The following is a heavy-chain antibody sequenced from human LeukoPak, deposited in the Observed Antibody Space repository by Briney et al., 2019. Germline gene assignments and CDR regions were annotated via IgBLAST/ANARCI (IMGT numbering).Heavy chain of an antibody. V-gene: IGHV1-18*01. CDR3: ARDEQQLGNWFDP. CDR2: ISAYNGNT. CDR1: GYTFTSYG. J-gene: IGHJ5*02. Sequence: GASVKVSCKASGYTFTSYGISWVRQAPGQGLEWMGWISAYNGNTNYAQNLQGRVTMTTDTSTGTAYMELRSLRSDDTAVYYCARDEQQLGNWFDPWGQGTLVTVSS. D-gene: IGHD6-13*01.